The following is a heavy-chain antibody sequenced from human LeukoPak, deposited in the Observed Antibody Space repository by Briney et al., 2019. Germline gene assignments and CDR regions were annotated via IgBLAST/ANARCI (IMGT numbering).Heavy chain of an antibody. Sequence: GESLKISCKGSGYSFTSYWIGWVRQMPGKGLEWMVIIYPGDSDTRYSPSFQGQVTISADKSISTAYLQWSSLKASDTAMYYCARPYCSSTSCNDAFDIWGQGTMVTVSS. J-gene: IGHJ3*02. CDR1: GYSFTSYW. CDR2: IYPGDSDT. V-gene: IGHV5-51*01. CDR3: ARPYCSSTSCNDAFDI. D-gene: IGHD2-2*01.